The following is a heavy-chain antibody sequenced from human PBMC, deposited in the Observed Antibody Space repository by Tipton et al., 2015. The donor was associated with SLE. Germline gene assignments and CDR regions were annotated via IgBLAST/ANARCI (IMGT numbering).Heavy chain of an antibody. CDR1: GGPITGTAYY. CDR3: ARLTISTRTVHC. CDR2: TYYSGIS. Sequence: GLVKPSDTLSVTCVVSGGPITGTAYYWGWIRQPLGKGLEWIGSTYYSGISNYNPSLKSRVTVPVDTSRNQFPLKMTSLTAADTAVYYCARLTISTRTVHCWSQGTMVSVSS. J-gene: IGHJ4*02. D-gene: IGHD6-6*01. V-gene: IGHV4-39*01.